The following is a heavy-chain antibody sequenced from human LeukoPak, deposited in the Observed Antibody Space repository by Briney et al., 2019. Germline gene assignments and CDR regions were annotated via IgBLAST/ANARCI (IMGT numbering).Heavy chain of an antibody. CDR2: INPNSGGT. Sequence: GASVKVSCKASGYTFTSYDINWVRQATGQGLEWMGWINPNSGGTNYAQKFQGRVTMTRDTSISTAYMELSRLRSDDTAVYYCARAHGRQLWSSGVDYWGQGTLVTVSS. CDR1: GYTFTSYD. CDR3: ARAHGRQLWSSGVDY. D-gene: IGHD5-18*01. J-gene: IGHJ4*02. V-gene: IGHV1-2*02.